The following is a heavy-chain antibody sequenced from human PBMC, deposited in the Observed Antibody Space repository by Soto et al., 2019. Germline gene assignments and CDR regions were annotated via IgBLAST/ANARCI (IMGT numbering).Heavy chain of an antibody. V-gene: IGHV1-3*01. CDR1: GYTFTSYA. Sequence: QVQLVQSGAEVKKPGASVKVSCKASGYTFTSYAMHWVRQAPGQRLEWMGWINAGNGNTKYSQKLQGRVTITRDTSASTAYMELSSLRSEDTAVYYCARGRVGYGDYLSWGQGTLVTVSS. CDR2: INAGNGNT. D-gene: IGHD4-17*01. J-gene: IGHJ4*02. CDR3: ARGRVGYGDYLS.